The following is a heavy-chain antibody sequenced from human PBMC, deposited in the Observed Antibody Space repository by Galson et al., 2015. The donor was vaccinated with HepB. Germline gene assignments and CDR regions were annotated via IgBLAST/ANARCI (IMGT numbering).Heavy chain of an antibody. V-gene: IGHV3-53*01. CDR2: IYSGGST. D-gene: IGHD6-6*01. CDR1: GFTVSSNH. J-gene: IGHJ2*01. Sequence: SLRLSCAASGFTVSSNHMSWVRQAPGKGLEWVSVIYSGGSTYYADSVKGRFTISRDNSKNTLYLQMNSLRAEDTAVYYCAREGYSSSSGWYFDLWGRGTLVTVSS. CDR3: AREGYSSSSGWYFDL.